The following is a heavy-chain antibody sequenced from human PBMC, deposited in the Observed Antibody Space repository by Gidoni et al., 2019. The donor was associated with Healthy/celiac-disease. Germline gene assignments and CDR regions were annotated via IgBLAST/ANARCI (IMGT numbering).Heavy chain of an antibody. CDR2: IKSKTDGGTT. Sequence: EVQLVESGGGLVKPGGSLRLSCAASGFTFSNAWMNWVRQAPGKGLEWVVRIKSKTDGGTTDYAAPVKGRFTISRDDSKNTLYLQMNSLKTEDTAVYYCTTGEGVEGYCSGGSCSDFDYWGQGTLVTVSS. CDR1: GFTFSNAW. J-gene: IGHJ4*02. D-gene: IGHD2-15*01. V-gene: IGHV3-15*07. CDR3: TTGEGVEGYCSGGSCSDFDY.